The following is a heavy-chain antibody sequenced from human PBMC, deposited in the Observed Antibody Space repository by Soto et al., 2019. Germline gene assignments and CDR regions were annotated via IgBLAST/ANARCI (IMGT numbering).Heavy chain of an antibody. V-gene: IGHV4-30-4*01. CDR3: ASESHYGSGSS. CDR1: GGSISSGDYY. Sequence: PSETLSLTCTVSGGSISSGDYYWSWVRQPPGKGLEWIGYIYYSGSTYYNPSLKSRVTISVDTSKNQFSLKLSSVTAADTAVYYCASESHYGSGSSWGQGTLVTVSS. CDR2: IYYSGST. D-gene: IGHD3-10*01. J-gene: IGHJ5*02.